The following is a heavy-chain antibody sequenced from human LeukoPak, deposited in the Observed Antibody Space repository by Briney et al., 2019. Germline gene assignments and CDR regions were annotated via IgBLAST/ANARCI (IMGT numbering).Heavy chain of an antibody. CDR3: ARRYPSVRGANLRPQEVRKYYFDY. V-gene: IGHV4-34*01. Sequence: SETLSLTCTVSGGSISTYYWSWIRQPPGKGLEWIGDINHSGVTNYNPSLKSRVTMSVDTSENQFSLRLSSVTAADTAVYYCARRYPSVRGANLRPQEVRKYYFDYWGQGTLVTVSS. CDR2: INHSGVT. CDR1: GGSISTYY. J-gene: IGHJ4*02. D-gene: IGHD3-10*01.